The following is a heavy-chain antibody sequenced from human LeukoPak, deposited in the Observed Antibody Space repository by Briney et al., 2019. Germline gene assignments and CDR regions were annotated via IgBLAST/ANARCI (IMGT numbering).Heavy chain of an antibody. CDR2: INAGNGNT. CDR1: GYIFTSYA. J-gene: IGHJ4*02. D-gene: IGHD1-26*01. CDR3: ARAPGSGSYSVFDY. Sequence: ASVKVSRKASGYIFTSYAMHWVRQAPGQRLEWMGWINAGNGNTKYSQKFQGRVTITRDTSASTAYMELSSLRSEDTAVYYCARAPGSGSYSVFDYWGQGTLVTVSS. V-gene: IGHV1-3*01.